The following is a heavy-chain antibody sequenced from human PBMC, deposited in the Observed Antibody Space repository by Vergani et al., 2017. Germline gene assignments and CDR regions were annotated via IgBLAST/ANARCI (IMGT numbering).Heavy chain of an antibody. V-gene: IGHV3-33*01. CDR2: IWYDGSNK. CDR3: ARAEGSSSWYYFDY. D-gene: IGHD6-6*01. J-gene: IGHJ4*02. CDR1: GFTFSSYG. Sequence: QVQLVESGGGVVRPGRSLRLSCAASGFTFSSYGMHWVRQAPGKGLEWVAVIWYDGSNKYYADSVKGRFTISRDNSKNTLYLQMNSLRAEDTAVYYCARAEGSSSWYYFDYWGQGTLVTVSS.